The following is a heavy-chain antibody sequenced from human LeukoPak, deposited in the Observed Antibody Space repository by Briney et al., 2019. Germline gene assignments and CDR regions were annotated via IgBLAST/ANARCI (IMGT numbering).Heavy chain of an antibody. Sequence: SETLSLTCTVSGGSISSYYWSWIRQPPGKGLEWIGYIYYSGSTNYNPSLKSRVTISVDTSKNQFSLKLSSVTAADTAVYYCASGEGGDWPYWGQGTLVTVSS. J-gene: IGHJ4*02. CDR3: ASGEGGDWPY. CDR2: IYYSGST. CDR1: GGSISSYY. D-gene: IGHD2-21*02. V-gene: IGHV4-59*08.